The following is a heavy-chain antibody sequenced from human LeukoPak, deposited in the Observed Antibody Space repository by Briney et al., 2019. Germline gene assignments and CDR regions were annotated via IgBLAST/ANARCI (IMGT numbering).Heavy chain of an antibody. CDR1: GGSVNSYY. V-gene: IGHV4-39*01. CDR2: IYYSGST. D-gene: IGHD1-26*01. CDR3: ARRSAGSYAAYYYYYMDV. J-gene: IGHJ6*03. Sequence: SETLSLTCTVSGGSVNSYYWGWIRQPPGKGLEWIGSIYYSGSTYYNPSLKSRVTISVDTSKNQFSLKLSSVTAADTAVYYCARRSAGSYAAYYYYYMDVWGKGTTVTVSS.